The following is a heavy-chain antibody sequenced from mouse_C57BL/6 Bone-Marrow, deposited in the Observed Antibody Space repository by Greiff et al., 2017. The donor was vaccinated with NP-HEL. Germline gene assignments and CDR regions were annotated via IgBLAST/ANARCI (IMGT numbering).Heavy chain of an antibody. V-gene: IGHV2-2*01. CDR1: GFSLTSYG. Sequence: VQLQQSGPGLVQPSQSLSITCTVSGFSLTSYGVHWVRQSPGKGLEWLGVIWSGGSTDYNAAFISRLSISKDNSKSQVFFKMNSLQADDTAIYYCARNRITTVVGWYFDVWGTGTTVTVSS. D-gene: IGHD1-1*01. CDR2: IWSGGST. J-gene: IGHJ1*03. CDR3: ARNRITTVVGWYFDV.